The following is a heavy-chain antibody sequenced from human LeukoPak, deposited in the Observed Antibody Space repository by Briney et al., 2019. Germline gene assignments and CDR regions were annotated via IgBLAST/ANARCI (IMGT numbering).Heavy chain of an antibody. CDR1: GGSFSGYC. CDR2: INHSGST. J-gene: IGHJ4*02. CDR3: ARVSSSSVDY. D-gene: IGHD6-6*01. Sequence: PSETLSLTCAVYGGSFSGYCWSWIRQPPGKGLEWIGEINHSGSTNYNPSLKSRVTISVDTSKNQFSLKLSSVTAADTAVYYCARVSSSSVDYWGQGTLVTGSS. V-gene: IGHV4-34*01.